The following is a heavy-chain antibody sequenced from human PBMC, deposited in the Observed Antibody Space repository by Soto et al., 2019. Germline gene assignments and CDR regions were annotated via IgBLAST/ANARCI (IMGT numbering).Heavy chain of an antibody. V-gene: IGHV4-39*01. Sequence: QLQLQESGPGLVKPSETLSLTCTVSGGSIARSNYYWDWIRQPPGKGLEWIGTTYYHGNAYYNPSLKSRVTMSVDTSKNQFSLKLISVTAADTAVYYCARHFVAVVIKGWGYWGQGTLVTVSS. J-gene: IGHJ4*02. CDR1: GGSIARSNYY. CDR2: TYYHGNA. CDR3: ARHFVAVVIKGWGY. D-gene: IGHD3-22*01.